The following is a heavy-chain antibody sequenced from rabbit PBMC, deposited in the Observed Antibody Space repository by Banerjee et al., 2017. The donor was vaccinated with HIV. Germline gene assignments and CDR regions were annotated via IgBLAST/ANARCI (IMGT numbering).Heavy chain of an antibody. V-gene: IGHV1S45*01. J-gene: IGHJ6*01. CDR1: GFSFSSTYY. CDR3: ARDASSSGYYSYGMDL. CDR2: IYTVHRST. Sequence: QEQLVESGGGLVQPEGSLTLTRTASGFSFSSTYYMCWVRQAPGKGLEWIACIYTVHRSTYYASWAKGRFTISETSSTTVTLQMTSLTAADTATYFCARDASSSGYYSYGMDLWGQGTLVTVS. D-gene: IGHD1-1*01.